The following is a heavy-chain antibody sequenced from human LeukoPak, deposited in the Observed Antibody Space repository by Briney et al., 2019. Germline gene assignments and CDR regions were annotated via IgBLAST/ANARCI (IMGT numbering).Heavy chain of an antibody. CDR1: GFTFSYYA. V-gene: IGHV4-34*01. CDR2: INHSGST. Sequence: GSLRLSCAASGFTFSYYAMSWVREPPGRGLEWIGEINHSGSTNYNPSLKSRVTISVDTSKNQFSLKLSSVTAADTAVYYCARYLRRGSWPLDYWGQGTLVTVSS. J-gene: IGHJ4*02. D-gene: IGHD6-13*01. CDR3: ARYLRRGSWPLDY.